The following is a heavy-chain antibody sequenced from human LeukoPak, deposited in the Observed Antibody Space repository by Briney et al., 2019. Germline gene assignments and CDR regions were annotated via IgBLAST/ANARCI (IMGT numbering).Heavy chain of an antibody. CDR1: GFTFSSYA. J-gene: IGHJ3*02. Sequence: GGSLRLSCAASGFTFSSYAMHWVRQAPGKGLEYVSAISSNGGSTYYANSVKGRFTISRDNSKNTLYLQMGSLRAEDMAVYYCARAPPPTSDGDLDLAAFDIWGQGTMVTVSS. CDR2: ISSNGGST. V-gene: IGHV3-64*01. CDR3: ARAPPPTSDGDLDLAAFDI. D-gene: IGHD4-17*01.